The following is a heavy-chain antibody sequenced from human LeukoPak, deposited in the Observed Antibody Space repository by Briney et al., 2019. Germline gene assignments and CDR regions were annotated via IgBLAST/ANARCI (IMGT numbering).Heavy chain of an antibody. CDR2: INSDGINT. J-gene: IGHJ4*02. CDR3: AKDLNYGDLLDY. Sequence: GGSLRLSCAASGFTFSNYWMHWVRQAPGKGLVWVSRINSDGINTSYADSVKGRFTISRDNSKNTLYLQMNSLRAEDTAVYYCAKDLNYGDLLDYWGQGTLVTVSS. V-gene: IGHV3-74*01. CDR1: GFTFSNYW. D-gene: IGHD4-17*01.